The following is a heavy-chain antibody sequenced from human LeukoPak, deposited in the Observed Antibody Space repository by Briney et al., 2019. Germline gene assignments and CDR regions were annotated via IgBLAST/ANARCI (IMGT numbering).Heavy chain of an antibody. CDR1: DGSISGFY. V-gene: IGHV4-59*01. CDR3: ARMGQQLADY. CDR2: IHYRGSP. D-gene: IGHD6-13*01. Sequence: SETLSLTCAVSDGSISGFYWSWIRQPPGKGLEWIGYIHYRGSPSYNPALKSRVTISVDTSKSQFSLKLNSVTAADTAVYYCARMGQQLADYWGQGTLVTVST. J-gene: IGHJ4*02.